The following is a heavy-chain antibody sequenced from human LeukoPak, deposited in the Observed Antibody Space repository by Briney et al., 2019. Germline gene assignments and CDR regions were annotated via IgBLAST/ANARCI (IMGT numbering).Heavy chain of an antibody. V-gene: IGHV4-4*02. D-gene: IGHD5-24*01. CDR1: GVSVRSYNY. CDR2: VYHSGST. Sequence: SETLSLTCAVSGVSVRSYNYWSWVRQPPGKSLEWLGEVYHSGSTIYNPSLESRITISMDTSKNQFSLRLTSVTAADTAVYYCVRGAVEKASIKGLDVWGRGTMVTVSS. CDR3: VRGAVEKASIKGLDV. J-gene: IGHJ3*01.